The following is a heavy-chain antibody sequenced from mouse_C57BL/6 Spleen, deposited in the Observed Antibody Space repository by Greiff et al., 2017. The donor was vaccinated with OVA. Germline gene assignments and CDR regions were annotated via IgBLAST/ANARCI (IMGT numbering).Heavy chain of an antibody. V-gene: IGHV1-53*01. Sequence: QVQLQQPGTELVKPGASVKLSRKASGYTFTSYWMHWVKQRPGQGLEWIGNINPSNGGTNYNEKFKSKATLTVDKSSSTAYMQLSSLTSEDSAVYYCAREAYYGSSPYYFDYWGQGTTLTVSS. J-gene: IGHJ2*01. CDR2: INPSNGGT. CDR1: GYTFTSYW. CDR3: AREAYYGSSPYYFDY. D-gene: IGHD1-1*01.